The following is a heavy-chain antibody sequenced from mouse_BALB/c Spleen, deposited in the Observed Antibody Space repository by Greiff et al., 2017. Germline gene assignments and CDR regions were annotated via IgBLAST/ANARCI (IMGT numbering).Heavy chain of an antibody. V-gene: IGHV5-6*01. CDR3: ARHDVTTAAMDY. CDR2: ISSGGSYT. Sequence: EVKLVESGGDLVKPGGSLKLSCAASGFTFSSYGMSWVRQTPDKRLEWVATISSGGSYTYYPDSVKGRFTISRDNAKNTLYLQMSSLKSEDTAMYYCARHDVTTAAMDYWGQGTSVTVSS. J-gene: IGHJ4*01. CDR1: GFTFSSYG. D-gene: IGHD1-2*01.